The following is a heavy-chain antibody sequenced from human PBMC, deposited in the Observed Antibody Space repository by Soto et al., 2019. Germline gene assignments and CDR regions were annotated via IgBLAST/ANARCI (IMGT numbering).Heavy chain of an antibody. D-gene: IGHD2-2*01. J-gene: IGHJ4*02. Sequence: GGSLRLSCAASGFTFSSYSMNWVRQAPGKGLEWVSSISSSSSYIYYADSVKGRFTISRDNAKNSLYLQMNSLRAEDTAVYYCARLCSSTSCWYYFDYWGQGTLVTVSS. CDR3: ARLCSSTSCWYYFDY. V-gene: IGHV3-21*01. CDR1: GFTFSSYS. CDR2: ISSSSSYI.